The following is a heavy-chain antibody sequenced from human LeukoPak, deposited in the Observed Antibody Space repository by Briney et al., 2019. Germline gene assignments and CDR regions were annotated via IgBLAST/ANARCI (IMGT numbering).Heavy chain of an antibody. CDR3: ARYSSVVAPEADYYYMDV. CDR1: GYTFTGYY. J-gene: IGHJ6*03. V-gene: IGHV1-2*02. D-gene: IGHD2-15*01. Sequence: EASVKVSCKASGYTFTGYYMHWVRQAPGQGLEWMGWINPNTGGTDYAQKFQGRVAMTRDTSISTAYMELSWLRSDDTAVYYCARYSSVVAPEADYYYMDVWGKGTTVTISS. CDR2: INPNTGGT.